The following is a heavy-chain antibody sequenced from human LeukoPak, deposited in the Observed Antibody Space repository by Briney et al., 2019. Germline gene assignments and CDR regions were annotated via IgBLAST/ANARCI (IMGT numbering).Heavy chain of an antibody. CDR1: GGSISSSSYY. V-gene: IGHV4-39*07. J-gene: IGHJ4*02. D-gene: IGHD3-10*01. CDR3: ARGSMVRGFDY. CDR2: IYYSGST. Sequence: KSSETLSLTCTVSGGSISSSSYYWGWIRQPPGKGLEWIGSIYYSGSTYYNPSLKSRVTISVDTSKNQFSLKLSPVTAADTAVYYCARGSMVRGFDYWGQGTLVTVSS.